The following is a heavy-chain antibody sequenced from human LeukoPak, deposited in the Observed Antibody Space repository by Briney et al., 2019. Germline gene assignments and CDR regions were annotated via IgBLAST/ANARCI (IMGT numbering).Heavy chain of an antibody. J-gene: IGHJ5*02. V-gene: IGHV3-23*01. D-gene: IGHD6-25*01. CDR3: AKDQYSSGNWFDP. Sequence: GGSLRLSCAASGFTFSSHAMSWVRQAPGKGLEWVSGISGSGGSTYYADSVKGRFTISRDNSKSTLYLQMNSLRAEDTAVYYCAKDQYSSGNWFDPWGQGTLVTVSS. CDR2: ISGSGGST. CDR1: GFTFSSHA.